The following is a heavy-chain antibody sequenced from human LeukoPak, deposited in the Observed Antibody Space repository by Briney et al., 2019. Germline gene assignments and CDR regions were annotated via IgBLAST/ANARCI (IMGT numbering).Heavy chain of an antibody. Sequence: PGGSLRLSCAASGFTFNSYWMHWVRQAPGKGLVGVSRINDDGSTTSYADSVKGRFTISRDNAKNTLYLQMNSLRAEDTAVYYCWQGGYFDYWGQGALVTVSS. V-gene: IGHV3-74*01. J-gene: IGHJ4*02. CDR1: GFTFNSYW. D-gene: IGHD3-22*01. CDR2: INDDGSTT. CDR3: WQGGYFDY.